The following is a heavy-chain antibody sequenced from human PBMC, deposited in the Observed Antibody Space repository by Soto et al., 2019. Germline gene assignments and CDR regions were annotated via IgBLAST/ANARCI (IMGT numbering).Heavy chain of an antibody. CDR3: AKAVSGSGSYYPFDY. Sequence: GGPLRLSCAASGFTFSSYAMSWVRQAPGKGLEWVSAISGSGGSTYYADSVKGRFTISRDNSKNTLYLQMNSLRAEDTAVYYCAKAVSGSGSYYPFDYWGQGTLVTVSS. CDR1: GFTFSSYA. CDR2: ISGSGGST. J-gene: IGHJ4*02. V-gene: IGHV3-23*01. D-gene: IGHD3-10*01.